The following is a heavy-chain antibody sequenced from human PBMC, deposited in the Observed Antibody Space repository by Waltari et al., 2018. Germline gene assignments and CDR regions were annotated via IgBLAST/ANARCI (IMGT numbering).Heavy chain of an antibody. CDR3: ARDVDMSFYYYMDV. CDR2: IYYSGRT. Sequence: QLQLQESGPRLVKPSETLSLSCTVSGGPISSNPYYWVWIRQPPGKGLEWIGSIYYSGRTYYNPSLKSRVTIDVDTAKNQVSLKLTSVRAADTAVYYCARDVDMSFYYYMDVWGKGTTVTISS. CDR1: GGPISSNPYY. D-gene: IGHD2-21*01. V-gene: IGHV4-39*07. J-gene: IGHJ6*03.